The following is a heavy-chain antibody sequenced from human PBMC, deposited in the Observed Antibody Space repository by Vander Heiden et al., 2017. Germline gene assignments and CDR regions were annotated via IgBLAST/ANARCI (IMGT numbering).Heavy chain of an antibody. CDR1: GFTFSRYA. J-gene: IGHJ4*02. CDR2: ISGSGSST. V-gene: IGHV3-23*01. D-gene: IGHD3-10*01. Sequence: EVQLLESGGGLVQPGGSLRLSCAAAGFTFSRYAVSWVRLAPGKGLEWVSTISGSGSSTLYTDSVKGRFTISRDNSKNTLYLQMNSLRAEDTAVYYCAKEGENYYGSGLHFDYWGQGTLVTVSS. CDR3: AKEGENYYGSGLHFDY.